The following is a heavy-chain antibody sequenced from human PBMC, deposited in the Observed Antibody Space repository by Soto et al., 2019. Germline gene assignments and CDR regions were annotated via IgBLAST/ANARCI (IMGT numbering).Heavy chain of an antibody. CDR2: SKNKADNYTT. D-gene: IGHD3-10*01. J-gene: IGHJ4*02. CDR1: GFTFSVHY. Sequence: PGGSLRLSCAASGFTFSVHYMDWVRQAPGKGLEWVGRSKNKADNYTTEYAASVKGRFTISRDGSKNSLFLQMNSLKTEDTAVYYCTVWGSGNDFGAAWGQGILVTVSS. CDR3: TVWGSGNDFGAA. V-gene: IGHV3-72*01.